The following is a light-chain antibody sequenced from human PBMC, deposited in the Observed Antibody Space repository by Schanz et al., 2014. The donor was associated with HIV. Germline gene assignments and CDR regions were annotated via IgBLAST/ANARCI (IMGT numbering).Light chain of an antibody. CDR3: QQYDSYPYT. CDR2: QVS. V-gene: IGKV1-5*03. J-gene: IGKJ2*01. CDR1: QSISSW. Sequence: DIQMTQSPSTLSASVGDRLTITCRASQSISSWLAWYQQKPGKAPKLLIYQVSSLESGVPSRFSGSGSGTEFTLTISSLQPDDFATYYCQQYDSYPYTFGQGTKLEIK.